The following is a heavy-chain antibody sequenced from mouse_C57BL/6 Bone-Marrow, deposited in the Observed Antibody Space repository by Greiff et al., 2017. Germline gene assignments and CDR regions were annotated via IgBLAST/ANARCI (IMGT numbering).Heavy chain of an antibody. CDR2: IDPENGDT. CDR3: TTSGSGY. Sequence: VQLQQSGAELVRPGASVKLSCTASGFNIKDDYMHWVKQRPEQGLEWIGWIDPENGDTEYASKFQGKATITADTSSNPAYLQLSSLTSEDTAVYYCTTSGSGYWCQGTTLTVSS. V-gene: IGHV14-4*01. D-gene: IGHD1-1*01. CDR1: GFNIKDDY. J-gene: IGHJ2*01.